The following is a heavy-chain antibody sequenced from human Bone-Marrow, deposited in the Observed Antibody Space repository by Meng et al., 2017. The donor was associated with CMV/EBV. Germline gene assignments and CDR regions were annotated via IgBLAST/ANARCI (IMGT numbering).Heavy chain of an antibody. CDR3: AARIHILRVNTQDLSSGEAFDI. V-gene: IGHV1-69*05. CDR1: GGTFSSYA. J-gene: IGHJ3*02. Sequence: SCKASGGTFSSYAINWVRQAPGQGLEWMGGIIPIFGTANYAQKFQGRVTITTDESTSTAYMELSSLRSEDTAVYYCAARIHILRVNTQDLSSGEAFDIWGQGTMVTVSS. CDR2: IIPIFGTA. D-gene: IGHD2-15*01.